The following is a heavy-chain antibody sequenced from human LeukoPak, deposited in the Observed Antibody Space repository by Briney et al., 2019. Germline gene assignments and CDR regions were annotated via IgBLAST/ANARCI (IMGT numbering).Heavy chain of an antibody. Sequence: SETLSLTCTVSGGSLSSYYWSWIRQPPGKGLEWIGYIYYSGSTKYNPSLKSRVTISEDTSKNQFSLKLSSVTAADTAVYYCARDLAAAGTIDPWGQGTLVTVSS. CDR2: IYYSGST. J-gene: IGHJ5*02. V-gene: IGHV4-59*01. CDR1: GGSLSSYY. D-gene: IGHD6-13*01. CDR3: ARDLAAAGTIDP.